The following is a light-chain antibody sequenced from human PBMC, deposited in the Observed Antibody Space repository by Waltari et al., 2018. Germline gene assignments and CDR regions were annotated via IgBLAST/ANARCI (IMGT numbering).Light chain of an antibody. CDR1: ESVRRA. Sequence: EFVLTQSPGTLSLSGGESATVSCRASESVRRALAWYQQKPGQAPRLLIYGASTRATGIPDRFSGSGSGTDFSLTISRLEPDDFAVYYCQKYLSLPVTFGQGTTVEI. J-gene: IGKJ1*01. CDR3: QKYLSLPVT. V-gene: IGKV3-20*01. CDR2: GAS.